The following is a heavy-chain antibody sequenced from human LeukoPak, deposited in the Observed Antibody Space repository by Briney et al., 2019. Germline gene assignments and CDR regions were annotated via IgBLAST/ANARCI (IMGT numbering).Heavy chain of an antibody. CDR1: GDSVSSNSAA. J-gene: IGHJ6*02. CDR3: AREDFWRGYYTGIRDYYGMDV. Sequence: SQTLSLTCAISGDSVSSNSAAWNWIRQSPSRGLEWLGRTYYRSKWYNDYAVSVKSRITINPDTSKNQFSLQLNSVTPEDTAVYYCAREDFWRGYYTGIRDYYGMDVWGQGTTVTVSS. CDR2: TYYRSKWYN. D-gene: IGHD3-3*01. V-gene: IGHV6-1*01.